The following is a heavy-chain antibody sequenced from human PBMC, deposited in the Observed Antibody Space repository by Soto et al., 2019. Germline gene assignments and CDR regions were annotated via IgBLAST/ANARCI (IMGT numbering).Heavy chain of an antibody. V-gene: IGHV4-59*01. D-gene: IGHD4-4*01. Sequence: SETLSLTCTVSGGSISSYYWSWIRQPPGKGLEWIGYIYYSGSTNYNPSHSLWSRVTISTDTSKNQVSLTPTSVTAADTAVYYCARGSNSNFEGPIVWGQGTLVTVSS. CDR3: ARGSNSNFEGPIV. CDR1: GGSISSYY. CDR2: IYYSGST. J-gene: IGHJ4*02.